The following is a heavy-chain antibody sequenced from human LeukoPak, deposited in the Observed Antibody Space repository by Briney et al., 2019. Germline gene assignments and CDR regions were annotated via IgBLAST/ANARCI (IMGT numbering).Heavy chain of an antibody. CDR3: ARESGWLHRPDFDY. CDR2: ISGSGSTI. Sequence: PGGSLRLSCAASGFTFSSYAMSWVRQAPGKGLEWVSAISGSGSTIYYADSVKGRFTISRDNAKNSLYLQMNSLRAEDTAVYYCARESGWLHRPDFDYWGQGTLVTVSS. D-gene: IGHD5-24*01. CDR1: GFTFSSYA. J-gene: IGHJ4*02. V-gene: IGHV3-23*01.